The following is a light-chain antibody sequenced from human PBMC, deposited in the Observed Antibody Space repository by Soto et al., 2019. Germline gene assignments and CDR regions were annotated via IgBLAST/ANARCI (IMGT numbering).Light chain of an antibody. CDR3: QACQGSLGGGV. Sequence: QSVLTQPPSVSGAPGQRVTISCTGSSSNIGAGYDVHWYQQLPGTAPKLLIQGNSNRPAGVPDRFSGAKSGTSASLAITGLRAGDDAYYYRQACQGSLGGGVFGGGTKLTLL. J-gene: IGLJ3*02. V-gene: IGLV1-40*01. CDR1: SSNIGAGYD. CDR2: GNS.